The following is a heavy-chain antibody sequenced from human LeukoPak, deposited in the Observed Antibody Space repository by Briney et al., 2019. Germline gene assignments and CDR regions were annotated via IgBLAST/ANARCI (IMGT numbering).Heavy chain of an antibody. J-gene: IGHJ4*02. CDR3: ARDSSYGVYFDY. CDR2: ISSSSSTI. D-gene: IGHD5-18*01. Sequence: GGSLRLSCAASGLTVSSNYMNWVRQAPGKGLEWVSYISSSSSTIYYADSVKGRFTISRDNAKNSLYLQMNSLRDEDTAVYYCARDSSYGVYFDYWGQGTLVTVSS. V-gene: IGHV3-48*02. CDR1: GLTVSSNY.